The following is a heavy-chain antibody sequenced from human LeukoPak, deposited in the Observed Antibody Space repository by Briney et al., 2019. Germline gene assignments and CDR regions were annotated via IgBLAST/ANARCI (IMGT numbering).Heavy chain of an antibody. CDR3: ARGAYCGGDCYFGWFDP. Sequence: ASVKVSCKASGYTFTSYYMHWVRQAPGQGLEWMGIINPSGGSTSYAQTFQGRVTMTRDTSTSTVYMELSSLRSEDTAVYYCARGAYCGGDCYFGWFDPWGQGTLVTVSS. CDR1: GYTFTSYY. J-gene: IGHJ5*02. V-gene: IGHV1-46*01. D-gene: IGHD2-21*02. CDR2: INPSGGST.